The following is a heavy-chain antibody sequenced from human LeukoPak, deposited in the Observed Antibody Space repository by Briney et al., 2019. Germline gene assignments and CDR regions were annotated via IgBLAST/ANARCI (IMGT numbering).Heavy chain of an antibody. CDR3: ARTSALSNSGSSRSRAFDI. CDR2: INPSGGST. D-gene: IGHD1-26*01. Sequence: ASVKVSCKASGYTFTSYYMHWVRQAPGQGLEWMGIINPSGGSTSYAQKFQGRVTMTRDMSTSTVYMELSSLRSEDTAVYYCARTSALSNSGSSRSRAFDIWGQGTMVTVSS. CDR1: GYTFTSYY. J-gene: IGHJ3*02. V-gene: IGHV1-46*01.